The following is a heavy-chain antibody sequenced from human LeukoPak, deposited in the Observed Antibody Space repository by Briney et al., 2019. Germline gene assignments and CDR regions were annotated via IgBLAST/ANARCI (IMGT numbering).Heavy chain of an antibody. Sequence: GGSLRLSCAASGFTFRRYWMSWVRQAPGKGLECVANIKQDGSEKYYVDSVRGRFTLSRDNAKNSLYLQMNSLRVEDTAVYYCATSAARAIESWGQGTLVTVSS. V-gene: IGHV3-7*01. CDR1: GFTFRRYW. J-gene: IGHJ4*02. D-gene: IGHD6-25*01. CDR3: ATSAARAIES. CDR2: IKQDGSEK.